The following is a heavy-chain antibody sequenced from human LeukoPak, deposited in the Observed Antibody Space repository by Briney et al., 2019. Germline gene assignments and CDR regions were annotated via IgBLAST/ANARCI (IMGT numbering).Heavy chain of an antibody. CDR3: ARGNTISHGDDYYGMDV. J-gene: IGHJ6*02. V-gene: IGHV3-74*01. CDR1: GFTFTTYW. CDR2: INTDGNST. Sequence: VGSLRLSCAASGFTFTTYWMHWVRQVPRKGFVWVSRINTDGNSTTKAHSSKGRFTVSRDNAKNTLYLQMNSLRAEDTAVYYCARGNTISHGDDYYGMDVWGQGTTVTVSS. D-gene: IGHD2-21*01.